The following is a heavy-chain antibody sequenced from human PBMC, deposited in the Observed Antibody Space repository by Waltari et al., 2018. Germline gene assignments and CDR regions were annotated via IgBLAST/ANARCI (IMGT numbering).Heavy chain of an antibody. Sequence: QVQLQESGPGLVKPSETLSLTCTVSGGSISSYYWSWIRQPPGKGLEWIGYIYYSGSTNCNPSLKSRVTISVDTSKNQFSLKLSSVTAADTAVYYCARAQYSYGRYDAFDIWGQGTMVTVSS. V-gene: IGHV4-59*01. J-gene: IGHJ3*02. CDR2: IYYSGST. CDR3: ARAQYSYGRYDAFDI. D-gene: IGHD5-18*01. CDR1: GGSISSYY.